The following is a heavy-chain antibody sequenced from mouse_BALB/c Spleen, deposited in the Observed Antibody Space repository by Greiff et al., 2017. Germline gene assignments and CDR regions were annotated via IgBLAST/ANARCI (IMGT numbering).Heavy chain of an antibody. CDR3: TRGAYDGLWFAY. J-gene: IGHJ3*01. V-gene: IGHV5-6-4*01. Sequence: EVKVEESGGGLVKPGGSLKLSCAASGFTFSSYTMSWVRQTPEKRLEWVATISSGGSYTYYPDSVKGRFTISRDNAKNTLYLQMSSLKSEDTAMYYCTRGAYDGLWFAYWGQGTLVTVSA. D-gene: IGHD2-3*01. CDR1: GFTFSSYT. CDR2: ISSGGSYT.